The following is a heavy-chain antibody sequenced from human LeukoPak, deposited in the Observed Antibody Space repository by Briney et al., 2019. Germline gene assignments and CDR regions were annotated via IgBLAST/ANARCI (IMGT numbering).Heavy chain of an antibody. J-gene: IGHJ4*02. CDR3: ARLGYCSSTSCPTFDY. Sequence: ASVKVSCNASGYTFTRYAMNWVRQAPGQGLEWMGWINTNTGNPTYGQGFTGRCVFSLDTSVSTAYLQISSLKAEDTAVYYCARLGYCSSTSCPTFDYWGQGTLVTVSS. CDR1: GYTFTRYA. CDR2: INTNTGNP. V-gene: IGHV7-4-1*02. D-gene: IGHD2-2*01.